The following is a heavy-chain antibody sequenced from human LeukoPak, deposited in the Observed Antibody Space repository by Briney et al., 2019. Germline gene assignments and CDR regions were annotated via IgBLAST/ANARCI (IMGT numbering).Heavy chain of an antibody. Sequence: GGSLRLSCAASGFTFSSYWMGWVRQAPGKGLEWVANIKQDGSEKYYVDSVKGRFTISRDNAKNPLYLQMNSLRAEDTAVYYCAREVVPALHLDYWGQGTLVTVSS. J-gene: IGHJ4*02. CDR3: AREVVPALHLDY. CDR2: IKQDGSEK. V-gene: IGHV3-7*01. D-gene: IGHD2-2*01. CDR1: GFTFSSYW.